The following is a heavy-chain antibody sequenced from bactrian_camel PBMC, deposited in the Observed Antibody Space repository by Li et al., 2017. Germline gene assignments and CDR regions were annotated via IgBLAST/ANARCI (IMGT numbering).Heavy chain of an antibody. CDR1: GITFSRHD. CDR3: AALKSAGPQFRGPGLDPRLYTL. Sequence: VQLVESGGGLVQPGESLRLSCVASGITFSRHDMSWVRQAPGKEVEWVAAIYTGGGTTYYADSVKGRFTISKDNAKNKVYLQMNSLKPEDTAEYYCAALKSAGPQFRGPGLDPRLYTLWGQGTQVTVS. CDR2: IYTGGGTT. V-gene: IGHV3S40*01. D-gene: IGHD1*01. J-gene: IGHJ4*01.